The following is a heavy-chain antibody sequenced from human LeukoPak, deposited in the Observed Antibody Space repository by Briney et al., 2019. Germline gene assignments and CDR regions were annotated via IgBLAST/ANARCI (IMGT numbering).Heavy chain of an antibody. D-gene: IGHD2-2*01. CDR2: INHSGST. CDR1: GGSFRGYY. CDR3: ASTERCSTTCPLDY. V-gene: IGHV4-34*01. J-gene: IGHJ4*02. Sequence: SETLSLTCAVYGGSFRGYYWSWIRQPPRKGLEWIGEINHSGSTNYNPSLKSRVTISLDTSMKKFSLKLNSVTAADTAVYYCASTERCSTTCPLDYWGQGTLVTVSS.